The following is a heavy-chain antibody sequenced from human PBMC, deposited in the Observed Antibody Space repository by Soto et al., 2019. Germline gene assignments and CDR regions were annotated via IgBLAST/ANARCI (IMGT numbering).Heavy chain of an antibody. CDR3: ARVPIAVAGIYWFDP. D-gene: IGHD6-19*01. V-gene: IGHV1-69*13. J-gene: IGHJ5*02. Sequence: SVKVSCKASGGTFSSYAISWVRQAPGQGLEWMGGIIPIFGTANYAQKFQGRVTITADESTSTAYMELSSLRSEDTAVYYCARVPIAVAGIYWFDPWGQGTLVTVSS. CDR2: IIPIFGTA. CDR1: GGTFSSYA.